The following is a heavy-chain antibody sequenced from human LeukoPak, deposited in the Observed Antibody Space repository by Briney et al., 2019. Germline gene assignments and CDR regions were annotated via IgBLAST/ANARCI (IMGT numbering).Heavy chain of an antibody. V-gene: IGHV3-64*01. Sequence: GGSLRLSCAASGFTFSSYAMNWVRQAPGKGLEYVSAISSNGGSTYYANSVKGRFTISRDNSKNTLYLQMGSLRAEDMAVYYCARVLESYYYYYYMDVWGKGTTVTVSS. J-gene: IGHJ6*03. CDR1: GFTFSSYA. D-gene: IGHD3-3*02. CDR3: ARVLESYYYYYYMDV. CDR2: ISSNGGST.